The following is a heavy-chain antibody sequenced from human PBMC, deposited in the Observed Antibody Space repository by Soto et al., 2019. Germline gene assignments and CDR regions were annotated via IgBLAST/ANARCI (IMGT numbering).Heavy chain of an antibody. Sequence: QVQLVQSGAEVKKPGASVKVSCKTSGYTFTSYHISWVRQAPGQGLEWMGWISAYNTNTNYAQKFQGRVTTTTDTLTTTAYMELRSLRSNDTAVYYGARDTPPTDFWGQGTLVTVSS. CDR3: ARDTPPTDF. D-gene: IGHD2-8*02. V-gene: IGHV1-18*01. J-gene: IGHJ4*02. CDR2: ISAYNTNT. CDR1: GYTFTSYH.